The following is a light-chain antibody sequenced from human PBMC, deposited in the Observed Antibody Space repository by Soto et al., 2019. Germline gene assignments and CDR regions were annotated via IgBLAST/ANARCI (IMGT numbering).Light chain of an antibody. CDR1: SSNIGAGYD. CDR3: QSYDSSLSAWV. Sequence: QSVLTQPPSVSGAPGQRVTISCTESSSNIGAGYDVHWYQQLPGTAPKLLIYANSNRPSGVPDRFFGSKSGTSASLAITGLQAEDEADYYCQSYDSSLSAWVFGGGTKVTVL. CDR2: ANS. V-gene: IGLV1-40*01. J-gene: IGLJ3*02.